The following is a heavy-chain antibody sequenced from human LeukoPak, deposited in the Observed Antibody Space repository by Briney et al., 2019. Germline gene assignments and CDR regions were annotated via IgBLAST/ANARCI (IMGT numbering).Heavy chain of an antibody. D-gene: IGHD3-22*01. V-gene: IGHV1-2*02. CDR3: TTDYYYDSSGSYYTIDY. CDR1: GYTFTGYY. J-gene: IGHJ4*02. Sequence: SVKVSCNASGYTFTGYYMHWVRQAPGQGLEWMGWINPNSGGTNYAQKFQGRVTMTKDTSTDTAYMELSSLRSEDTAVYYCTTDYYYDSSGSYYTIDYWGQGTLVTVSS. CDR2: INPNSGGT.